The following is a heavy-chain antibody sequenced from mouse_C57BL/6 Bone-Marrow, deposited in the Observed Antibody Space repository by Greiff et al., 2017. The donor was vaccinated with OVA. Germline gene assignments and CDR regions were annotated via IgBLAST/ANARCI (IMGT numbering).Heavy chain of an antibody. CDR1: GYTFTDYE. Sequence: QVQLQQSGAELVRPGASVTLSCKASGYTFTDYEMHWVKQTPVHGLEWIGAIDPETGGTAYNQKFKGKAILTADKSSSTAYMELRSLTSEDSAVYYCTRRRGRGDYFDYWGQGTSLTVSS. J-gene: IGHJ2*02. CDR3: TRRRGRGDYFDY. V-gene: IGHV1-15*01. CDR2: IDPETGGT. D-gene: IGHD3-3*01.